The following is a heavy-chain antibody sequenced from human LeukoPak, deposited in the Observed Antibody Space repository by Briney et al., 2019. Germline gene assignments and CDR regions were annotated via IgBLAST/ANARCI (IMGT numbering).Heavy chain of an antibody. CDR3: ARRIRGAPPDY. J-gene: IGHJ4*02. V-gene: IGHV1-2*02. Sequence: GASVKVSCTPSGYIFTDYYMSWIRQAPGQGLEWVGWINRNSGGTSYAQKFQGRVTMTRDTSINTSYMELSSLRSDDTAVYYCARRIRGAPPDYWGQGTLVTVSS. D-gene: IGHD3-10*01. CDR1: GYIFTDYY. CDR2: INRNSGGT.